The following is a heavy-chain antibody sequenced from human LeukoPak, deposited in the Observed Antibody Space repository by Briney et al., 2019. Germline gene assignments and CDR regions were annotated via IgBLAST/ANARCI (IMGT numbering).Heavy chain of an antibody. D-gene: IGHD6-19*01. CDR2: IWYDGSNE. V-gene: IGHV3-33*01. CDR1: GFTFSSYG. Sequence: GGSLRLSCAASGFTFSSYGMHWVRQAPGKGLEWVAVIWYDGSNENSADSVKGRFTISRDNSKNTLYLQMNSLRAEDTAVYYCARTTAVAGAFTRYGMDVWGQGTTVTVSS. CDR3: ARTTAVAGAFTRYGMDV. J-gene: IGHJ6*02.